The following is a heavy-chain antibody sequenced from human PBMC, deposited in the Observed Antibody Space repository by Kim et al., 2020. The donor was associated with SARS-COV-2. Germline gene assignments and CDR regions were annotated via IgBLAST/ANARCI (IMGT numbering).Heavy chain of an antibody. CDR3: ARERYYGSGRSPSYGMDV. Sequence: SQTLSLTCIVSGGSISSGDYYWSWIRQPPGKGLEWIGYIYYSGSTYYNPSLKSRVTISVDTSKNQFSLKLSSVTAADTAVYYCARERYYGSGRSPSYGMDVWGQGTTVTVSS. V-gene: IGHV4-30-4*01. J-gene: IGHJ6*02. CDR1: GGSISSGDYY. D-gene: IGHD3-10*01. CDR2: IYYSGST.